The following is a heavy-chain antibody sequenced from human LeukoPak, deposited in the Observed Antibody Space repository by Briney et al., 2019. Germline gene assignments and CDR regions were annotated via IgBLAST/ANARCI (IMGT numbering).Heavy chain of an antibody. V-gene: IGHV3-23*01. CDR1: GITLSNYG. J-gene: IGHJ4*02. CDR3: AKRGVVIRVILVGFHKEAYYFDS. Sequence: GGSLRLSCAVSGITLSNYGMSWVRQAPGKGLEWVAGISDSGGRTNYADSVKGRFTISRDSPKNTLYLQMNSLGAEDTAVYFCAKRGVVIRVILVGFHKEAYYFDSWGQGALVTVSS. D-gene: IGHD3-22*01. CDR2: ISDSGGRT.